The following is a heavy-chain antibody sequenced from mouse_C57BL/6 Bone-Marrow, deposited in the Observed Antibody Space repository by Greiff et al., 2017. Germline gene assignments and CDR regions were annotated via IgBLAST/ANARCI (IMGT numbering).Heavy chain of an antibody. CDR3: ARGYYGSSYVFAY. V-gene: IGHV14-2*01. CDR2: IDPEDGDT. D-gene: IGHD1-1*01. J-gene: IGHJ3*01. CDR1: GFNIKDYY. Sequence: LQQSGAELVKPGASVKLSCTASGFNIKDYYMHWVKQRTEQGLEWIGRIDPEDGDTKYAPKFQGKATITADTSSNTAYLQLSSLTSEDTAVYYCARGYYGSSYVFAYWGQGTLVTVSA.